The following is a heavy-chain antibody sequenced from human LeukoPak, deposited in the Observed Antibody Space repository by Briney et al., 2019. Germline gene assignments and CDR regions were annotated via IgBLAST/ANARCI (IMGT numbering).Heavy chain of an antibody. CDR1: GYTFANFG. CDR2: ISVYNGNI. J-gene: IGHJ4*02. V-gene: IGHV1-18*01. CDR3: ARTCSSSSCYMVH. D-gene: IGHD2-2*02. Sequence: ASAKVSCKASGYTFANFGITWVRQAPGQGLEWMGWISVYNGNINYAQNLQGRVTLTTDTSTSTAYMELRSLRSDDTALYYCARTCSSSSCYMVHWGQGTLVTVSS.